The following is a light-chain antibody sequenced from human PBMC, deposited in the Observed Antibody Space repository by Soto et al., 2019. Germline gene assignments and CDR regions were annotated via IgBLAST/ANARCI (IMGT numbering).Light chain of an antibody. CDR2: EVT. J-gene: IGLJ1*01. CDR1: SSDVGSYNR. Sequence: QSALTQPPSVSGSPGQSVTISCTGTSSDVGSYNRVSWYQQPPGTAPKRMIYEVTNRPSGVPDRFSGSKSGNTVSLTISGLQAEDEADYYCSSYTSSSTHVFGTGTKLTVL. V-gene: IGLV2-18*02. CDR3: SSYTSSSTHV.